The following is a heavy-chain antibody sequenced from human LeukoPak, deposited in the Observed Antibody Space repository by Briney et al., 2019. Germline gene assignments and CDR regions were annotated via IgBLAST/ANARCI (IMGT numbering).Heavy chain of an antibody. CDR1: GFTFSNAW. CDR3: TSLSNTDKDDY. J-gene: IGHJ4*02. V-gene: IGHV3-48*01. Sequence: GGSLRLSCAASGFTFSNAWMRRVRQAPGKGLEWVSYISSSSGIIHYADSVKGRFTISRDNAKNSLYLQMNSLRADETAVYYCTSLSNTDKDDYWGQGTLVTVSS. D-gene: IGHD1/OR15-1a*01. CDR2: ISSSSGII.